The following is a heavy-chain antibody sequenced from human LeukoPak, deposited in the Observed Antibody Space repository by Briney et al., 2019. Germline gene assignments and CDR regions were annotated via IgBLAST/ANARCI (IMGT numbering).Heavy chain of an antibody. D-gene: IGHD6-13*01. Sequence: ASETLSLTCTVSGGSISSYYWSWIRQPPGKGLEWIGEINHSGSTNYNPSLKSRVTISVDTSRNQFSLKLSSVTAADTAVYYCARVPIAAAGRAADYWGQGTLVTVSS. V-gene: IGHV4-34*01. CDR2: INHSGST. J-gene: IGHJ4*02. CDR3: ARVPIAAAGRAADY. CDR1: GGSISSYY.